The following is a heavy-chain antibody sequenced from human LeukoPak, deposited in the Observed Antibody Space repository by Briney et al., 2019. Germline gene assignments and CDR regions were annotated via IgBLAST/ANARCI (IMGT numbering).Heavy chain of an antibody. D-gene: IGHD1-26*01. V-gene: IGHV3-23*01. CDR3: AKDRGATLVRGIDY. Sequence: PGGSLRPSCAASGFTFSSYGMSWVRQAPGKGLEWVSAISGSGGSTYYADSVKGRFTISRDNSKNTLYLQMNSLRAEDTAVYYCAKDRGATLVRGIDYWGQGTLVTVSS. J-gene: IGHJ4*02. CDR1: GFTFSSYG. CDR2: ISGSGGST.